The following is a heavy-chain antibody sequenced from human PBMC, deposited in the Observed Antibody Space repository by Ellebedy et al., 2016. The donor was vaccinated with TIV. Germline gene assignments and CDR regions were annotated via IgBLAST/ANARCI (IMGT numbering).Heavy chain of an antibody. D-gene: IGHD1-1*01. CDR2: IIPLIGIT. CDR3: ARLTGTTTVDY. Sequence: AASVKVSCKASGGTFSRYAISWVRQTPGQGLEWMGRIIPLIGITNYAQKFQDRLTITADKPPSTAYMEVSSLKFGDTAVYFCARLTGTTTVDYWGQGTLVTVSS. CDR1: GGTFSRYA. J-gene: IGHJ4*02. V-gene: IGHV1-69*04.